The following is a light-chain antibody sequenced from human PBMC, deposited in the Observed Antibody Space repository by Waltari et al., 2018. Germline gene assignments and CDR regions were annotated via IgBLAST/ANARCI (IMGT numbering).Light chain of an antibody. Sequence: QLVLTQSPSASASLGASVKLTCTLSSGHSTNIIAWLQQQPEKGPRFLMNVKSDGSHNKGVGIPDRFSGSSSGAERYLTIPSLQSEDEADYYCQTGGHGTWVFGGGTRLTVL. J-gene: IGLJ3*02. CDR1: SGHSTNI. CDR3: QTGGHGTWV. V-gene: IGLV4-69*01. CDR2: VKSDGSH.